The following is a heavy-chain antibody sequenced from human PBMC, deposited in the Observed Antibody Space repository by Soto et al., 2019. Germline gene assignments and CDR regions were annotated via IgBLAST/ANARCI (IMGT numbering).Heavy chain of an antibody. D-gene: IGHD3-10*01. CDR2: IDPDSGRT. J-gene: IGHJ4*02. CDR1: GYTFTSYW. CDR3: ARDDNGSGSYMQPAPVN. Sequence: QVQLVQSGAEVKEPAASVKVSCKASGYTFTSYWIHWVRQAPGQGLEWVAMIDPDSGRTNYAQVLQGRITVTRHTSTSTVYMELSSLRSEDTAVYYCARDDNGSGSYMQPAPVNWGQGTLVTVSS. V-gene: IGHV1-46*01.